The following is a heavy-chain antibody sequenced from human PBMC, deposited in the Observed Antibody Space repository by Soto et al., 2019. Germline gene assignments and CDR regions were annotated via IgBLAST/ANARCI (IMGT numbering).Heavy chain of an antibody. V-gene: IGHV4-31*03. CDR2: IYYSGST. Sequence: QVQLQESGPGLVKPSQTLSLTCTVSGGSISSGGYYWSWIRQHPGKGLEGIGYIYYSGSTHYNPSLKSRVTISVDTSKNQFSLKLSSVTAADTAVYYCARDGGGDYGDYEGWYFDLWGRGTLVTVSS. J-gene: IGHJ2*01. CDR1: GGSISSGGYY. D-gene: IGHD4-17*01. CDR3: ARDGGGDYGDYEGWYFDL.